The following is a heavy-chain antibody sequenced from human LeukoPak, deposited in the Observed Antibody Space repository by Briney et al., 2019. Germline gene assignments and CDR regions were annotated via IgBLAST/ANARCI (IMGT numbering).Heavy chain of an antibody. V-gene: IGHV4-38-2*01. J-gene: IGHJ4*02. CDR3: ASAWWVAGGYFDY. Sequence: SETPSLTCAVSGYSISSGYYRGWIRQPPGEGLEWIGSIYHSGSTYYNPSLKSRVTISVDTSKNQFSLKLSSVTAADTAVYYCASAWWVAGGYFDYWGQGTLVTVSS. CDR1: GYSISSGYY. CDR2: IYHSGST. D-gene: IGHD2-15*01.